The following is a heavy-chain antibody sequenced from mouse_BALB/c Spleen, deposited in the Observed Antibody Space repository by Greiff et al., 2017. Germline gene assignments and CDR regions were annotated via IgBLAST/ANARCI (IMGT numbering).Heavy chain of an antibody. Sequence: EVKLVESGGGLVKPGGSLKLSCAASGFTFSSYAMSWVRQTPEKRLEWVASISSGGSTYYPDSVKGRFTISRDNARNILYLQMSSLRSEDTAMYYCARGGYGNFAWFAYWGQGTLVTVSA. CDR3: ARGGYGNFAWFAY. CDR2: ISSGGST. V-gene: IGHV5-6-5*01. CDR1: GFTFSSYA. J-gene: IGHJ3*01. D-gene: IGHD2-1*01.